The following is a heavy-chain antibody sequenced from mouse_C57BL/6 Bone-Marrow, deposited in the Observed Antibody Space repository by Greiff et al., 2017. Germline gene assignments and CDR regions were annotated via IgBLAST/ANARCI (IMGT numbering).Heavy chain of an antibody. CDR3: ARRVVATGDYFDY. CDR1: GFTFSSYG. CDR2: ISSGGSYT. D-gene: IGHD1-1*01. J-gene: IGHJ2*01. V-gene: IGHV5-6*01. Sequence: EVQLVESGGDLVKPGGSLKLSCAASGFTFSSYGMSWVRQTPDKRLEWVATISSGGSYTYYPDSVKGRFTISRDNAKNTLYLQMSSLKSEDTAMYYCARRVVATGDYFDYWGQGTTLTVSS.